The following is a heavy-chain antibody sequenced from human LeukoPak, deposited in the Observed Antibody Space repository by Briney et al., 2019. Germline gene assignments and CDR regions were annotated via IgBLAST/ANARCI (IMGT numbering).Heavy chain of an antibody. Sequence: SETLSLTCTVSGGSLSTTSYFWAWLRQPPGEGLEWLGSIYYSGTTYYNSSLKSRVTISIEMSKNHFSLNLNSLTAADTAFYYCARVYSSTHNWFDTGGQGTQVTVSS. V-gene: IGHV4-39*07. CDR1: GGSLSTTSYF. CDR3: ARVYSSTHNWFDT. CDR2: IYYSGTT. D-gene: IGHD2-2*01. J-gene: IGHJ5*02.